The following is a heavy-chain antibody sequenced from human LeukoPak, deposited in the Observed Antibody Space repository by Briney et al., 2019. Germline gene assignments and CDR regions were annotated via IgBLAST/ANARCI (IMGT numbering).Heavy chain of an antibody. J-gene: IGHJ4*02. Sequence: GVSLRLSCAASGFTFSSYAMHWVRQAPGKGLEWVAVISYDGSNKYYADSVKGRFTISRDNSKNTLYLQMNSLRAEDTAVYYCARFPGYSSSWSFDYWGQGTLVTVSS. CDR1: GFTFSSYA. V-gene: IGHV3-30-3*01. CDR2: ISYDGSNK. D-gene: IGHD6-13*01. CDR3: ARFPGYSSSWSFDY.